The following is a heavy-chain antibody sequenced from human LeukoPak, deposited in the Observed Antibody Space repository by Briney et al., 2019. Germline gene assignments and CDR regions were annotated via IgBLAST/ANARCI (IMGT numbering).Heavy chain of an antibody. J-gene: IGHJ4*02. CDR3: AKRGYSYGYLGY. D-gene: IGHD5-18*01. Sequence: SETLSLTCADYGGSFSGYYWSWIRQPPGKGLEWIGEINHSGSTNYNPSLKNRVTISVDTSKNQFSLKLSSVTAADTAVYYCAKRGYSYGYLGYWGQGTLVTVSS. CDR2: INHSGST. CDR1: GGSFSGYY. V-gene: IGHV4-34*01.